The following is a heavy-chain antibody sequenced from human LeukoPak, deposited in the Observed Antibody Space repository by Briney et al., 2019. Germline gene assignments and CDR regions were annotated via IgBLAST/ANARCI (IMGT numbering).Heavy chain of an antibody. Sequence: TLSLTCTVSGGSISSGDYYWSWIRQPPGKGLEWIGYIYYSGSTYYNPSLKSRVTISVDTSKNQFSLKLSSVTAADTAVYYCARDQEWLARFDAFDIWGQGTMVTVSS. CDR2: IYYSGST. CDR1: GGSISSGDYY. J-gene: IGHJ3*02. CDR3: ARDQEWLARFDAFDI. V-gene: IGHV4-30-4*08. D-gene: IGHD3-3*01.